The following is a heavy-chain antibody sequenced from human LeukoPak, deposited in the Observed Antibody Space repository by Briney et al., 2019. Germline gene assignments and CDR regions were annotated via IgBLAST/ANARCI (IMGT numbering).Heavy chain of an antibody. Sequence: ASVKVSCKASGYTFTGYYMHWVRQAPGQGLEWMGWINPNSGGTSYAQKFQGRVTMTRDTSISTAYMELSRLRSDDTAVYYCARAENYYDSSGYHRPYYYYGMDVWGQGTTVTVSS. J-gene: IGHJ6*02. CDR1: GYTFTGYY. CDR2: INPNSGGT. V-gene: IGHV1-2*02. CDR3: ARAENYYDSSGYHRPYYYYGMDV. D-gene: IGHD3-22*01.